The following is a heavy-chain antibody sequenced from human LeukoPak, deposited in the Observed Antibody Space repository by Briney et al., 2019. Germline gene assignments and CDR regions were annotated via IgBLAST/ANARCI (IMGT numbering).Heavy chain of an antibody. CDR2: IYTSGST. J-gene: IGHJ6*03. Sequence: SETLSLTCTVSGGSISSGSYYWSWIRQPAGKGLEWIGRIYTSGSTNYNPSLKSRVTISVDTSKNQFSLKLSSVTAADTAVYYCARAVAAAGTRNYYYMDVWGKGTTVTISS. CDR1: GGSISSGSYY. V-gene: IGHV4-61*02. CDR3: ARAVAAAGTRNYYYMDV. D-gene: IGHD6-13*01.